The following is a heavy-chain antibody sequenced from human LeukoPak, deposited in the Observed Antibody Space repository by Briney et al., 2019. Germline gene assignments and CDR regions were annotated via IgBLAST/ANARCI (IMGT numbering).Heavy chain of an antibody. V-gene: IGHV3-9*01. J-gene: IGHJ4*02. Sequence: GGSLRLSCAASGFTFDDYAMHWVRQAPGKGLEWVSGISWNSGSIGYADSVKGRFTISRDNAKNSLYLQMNSLRAEDTALYYCAKDSSSWFASHFDYWGQGTLVTVSS. CDR3: AKDSSSWFASHFDY. CDR1: GFTFDDYA. D-gene: IGHD6-13*01. CDR2: ISWNSGSI.